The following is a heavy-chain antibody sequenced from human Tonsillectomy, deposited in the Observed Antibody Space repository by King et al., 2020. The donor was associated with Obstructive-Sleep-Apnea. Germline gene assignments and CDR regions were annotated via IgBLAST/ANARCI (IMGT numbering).Heavy chain of an antibody. CDR1: GFTVSPNY. V-gene: IGHV3-66*01. CDR3: ASDGRDGYRTDAFDV. CDR2: IYNDGST. D-gene: IGHD5-24*01. J-gene: IGHJ3*01. Sequence: VQLVESGGGLVQPGGSLRLSCAASGFTVSPNYMSWVRQAPGKGLEWVSVIYNDGSTYYADSVRGRFTISRDNSKSTRYLQVNSLRAEDTAVYYCASDGRDGYRTDAFDVWGQGTMVTVSS.